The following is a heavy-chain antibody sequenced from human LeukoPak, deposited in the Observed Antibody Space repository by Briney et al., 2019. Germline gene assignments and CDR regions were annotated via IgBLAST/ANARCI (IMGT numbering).Heavy chain of an antibody. V-gene: IGHV1-69*01. J-gene: IGHJ4*02. D-gene: IGHD2-15*01. CDR3: ASIGYCSGGSCYSYYFDY. Sequence: SVKVSCKASGGTFSSYAISWVRQAPGQGLEWMGGIIPIFGTANYAQKFQGRVTITADESTSTAYMELSSLRSEDTAVYYCASIGYCSGGSCYSYYFDYWGQGTLVTVSS. CDR1: GGTFSSYA. CDR2: IIPIFGTA.